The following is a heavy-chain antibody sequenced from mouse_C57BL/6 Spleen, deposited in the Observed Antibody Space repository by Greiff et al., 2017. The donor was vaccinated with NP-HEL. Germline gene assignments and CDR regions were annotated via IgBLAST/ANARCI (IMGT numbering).Heavy chain of an antibody. D-gene: IGHD1-1*01. CDR3: SVTTVVATDYAMDY. J-gene: IGHJ4*01. Sequence: QVQLKESGAELVRPGASVTLSCKASGYTFTDYEMHWVKQTPVHGLEWIGAIDPETGGTAYNQKFKGKAILTADKSSSTAYMELRSLTSEDSAVDYCSVTTVVATDYAMDYWGQGTSVTVSS. CDR2: IDPETGGT. CDR1: GYTFTDYE. V-gene: IGHV1-15*01.